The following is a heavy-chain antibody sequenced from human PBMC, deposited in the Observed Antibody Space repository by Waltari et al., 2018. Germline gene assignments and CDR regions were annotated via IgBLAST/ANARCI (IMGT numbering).Heavy chain of an antibody. Sequence: QVQLVQSGAEVKKPGASVKVSCKASGYTFTGYYMHWVAQAPGQGLEWMGRINPNSGGTNYAQKFQGRVTMTRDTSISTAYMELSRLRSDDTAVYYCARDDNDSSGFGDYWGQGTLVTVSS. J-gene: IGHJ4*02. CDR2: INPNSGGT. CDR1: GYTFTGYY. CDR3: ARDDNDSSGFGDY. D-gene: IGHD3-22*01. V-gene: IGHV1-2*06.